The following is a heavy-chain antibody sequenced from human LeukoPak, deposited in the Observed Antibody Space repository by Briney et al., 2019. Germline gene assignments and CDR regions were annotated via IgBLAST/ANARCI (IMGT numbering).Heavy chain of an antibody. CDR3: ARYPSDGSGTYYFDY. D-gene: IGHD3-10*01. V-gene: IGHV4-39*07. CDR2: IYYSGST. Sequence: KPSETLSLTCTVSGGSISSSSYYWGWIRQPPGKGLEWIGSIYYSGSTNYNPSLKSRVTMSVDTSKNQFSLKLSSVTAAATAMYYCARYPSDGSGTYYFDYWGQGTLVTVSS. CDR1: GGSISSSSYY. J-gene: IGHJ4*02.